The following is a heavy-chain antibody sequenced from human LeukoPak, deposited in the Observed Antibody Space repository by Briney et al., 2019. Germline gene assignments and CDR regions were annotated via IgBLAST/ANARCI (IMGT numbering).Heavy chain of an antibody. CDR2: XRGST. D-gene: IGHD3-22*01. CDR3: AREEDWYYYDSSGYYSAV. Sequence: XRGSTNYHPSLNRRLTISVDTSKNQFSLKLSSVTAADTAVYYCAREEDWYYYDSSGYYSAVWGQGTLVTVSS. V-gene: IGHV4-61*02. J-gene: IGHJ4*02.